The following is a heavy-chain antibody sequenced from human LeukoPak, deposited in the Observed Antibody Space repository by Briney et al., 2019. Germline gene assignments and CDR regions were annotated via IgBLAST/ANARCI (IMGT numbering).Heavy chain of an antibody. J-gene: IGHJ1*01. V-gene: IGHV3-48*01. Sequence: GGSLRLSCAASGFTFSSYSMNWVRQAPGKGLEWVSYISSSSSTIYYADSVKGRFTISRDNSKNTLFLQMNSLRAEDTAVYYCAKPSAAGTIGYFHHWGQGTLVTVSS. CDR1: GFTFSSYS. CDR2: ISSSSSTI. CDR3: AKPSAAGTIGYFHH. D-gene: IGHD6-13*01.